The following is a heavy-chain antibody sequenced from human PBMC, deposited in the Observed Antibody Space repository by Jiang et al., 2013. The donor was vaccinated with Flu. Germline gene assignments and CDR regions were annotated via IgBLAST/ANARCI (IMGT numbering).Heavy chain of an antibody. Sequence: LLKPSETLSLTCAVYGGSFSGYYWSWIRQPPGKGLEWIGEINHSGSTNYNPSLKSRVTISVDTSKNQFSLKLSSVTAADTAVYYCARGQAGSGSSYYFDYWGQGTLVTVSS. D-gene: IGHD3-10*01. J-gene: IGHJ4*02. V-gene: IGHV4-34*01. CDR1: GGSFSGYY. CDR2: INHSGST. CDR3: ARGQAGSGSSYYFDY.